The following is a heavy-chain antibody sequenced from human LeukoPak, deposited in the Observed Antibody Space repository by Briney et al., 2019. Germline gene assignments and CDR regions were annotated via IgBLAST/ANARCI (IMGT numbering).Heavy chain of an antibody. CDR2: IYWDDDQ. J-gene: IGHJ4*02. D-gene: IGHD6-13*01. CDR1: EFSLNTSGVG. Sequence: SGPTLVNPTQTLTLTCTFSEFSLNTSGVGVGWIRQPPGKALEWLALIYWDDDQRYSPSLKSRLTITKDTSKNQVVLTMTNMDPVDTATYYCAHGSWGDYDDYWGQGTLVTVSS. V-gene: IGHV2-5*02. CDR3: AHGSWGDYDDY.